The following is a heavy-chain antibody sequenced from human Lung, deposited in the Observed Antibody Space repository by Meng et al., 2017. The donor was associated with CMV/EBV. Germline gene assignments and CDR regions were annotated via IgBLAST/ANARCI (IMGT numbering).Heavy chain of an antibody. CDR2: SYYTGNT. V-gene: IGHV4-39*07. CDR1: SITSSSYY. Sequence: SITSSSYYWGWVRQPPGKGLEWIGSSYYTGNTYYNPSLKSRVTISLDRSNNQFSLNLNSVTAADTAVYYCARLTPLVSTGWGYYFDHWGQGTLVTVSS. D-gene: IGHD5/OR15-5a*01. CDR3: ARLTPLVSTGWGYYFDH. J-gene: IGHJ4*02.